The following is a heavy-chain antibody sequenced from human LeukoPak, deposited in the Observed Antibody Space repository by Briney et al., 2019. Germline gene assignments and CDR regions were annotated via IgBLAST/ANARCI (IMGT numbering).Heavy chain of an antibody. CDR1: GFTFSSYG. D-gene: IGHD6-13*01. CDR3: ARADRDIAAAGPMDV. J-gene: IGHJ6*02. Sequence: GRSLRLSCAASGFTFSSYGMHWVRQAPGKGLEWVAVIWYDGSNKYYADSVKGRFTISRDNSKNTLYLQMNSLRAGDTAVYYCARADRDIAAAGPMDVWGQGTTVTVSS. V-gene: IGHV3-33*01. CDR2: IWYDGSNK.